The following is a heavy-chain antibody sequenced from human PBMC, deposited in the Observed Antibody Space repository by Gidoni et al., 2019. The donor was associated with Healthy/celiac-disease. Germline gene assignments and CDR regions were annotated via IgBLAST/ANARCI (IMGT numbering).Heavy chain of an antibody. J-gene: IGHJ6*02. CDR3: AKGDYGDYVDYYYGMDV. D-gene: IGHD4-17*01. CDR1: GFTFSSYG. V-gene: IGHV3-30*18. CDR2: ISYDGSNK. Sequence: QVQLVESGGGVVQPGRSLRLYCAASGFTFSSYGMHWVRQAPGKRLKWVAVISYDGSNKYYADSVKGRFTISRDNSNNTLYLQMNSLRAEDTAVYYCAKGDYGDYVDYYYGMDVWGQGTTVTVSS.